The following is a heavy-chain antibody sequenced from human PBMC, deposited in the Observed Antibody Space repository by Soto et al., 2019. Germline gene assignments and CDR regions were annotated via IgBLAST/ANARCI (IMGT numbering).Heavy chain of an antibody. CDR3: AGMSDYYDSSGADY. CDR1: GFTFSSYA. CDR2: ISYDGSNK. Sequence: QVQLVESGGGVVQPGRSLRLSCAASGFTFSSYAMHWVRQAPGKGLEWVAVISYDGSNKYYADSVKGRFTISRDNSKNTLYLQMNSLRAEDTAVYYCAGMSDYYDSSGADYWGQGTLVTVSS. J-gene: IGHJ4*02. V-gene: IGHV3-30-3*01. D-gene: IGHD3-22*01.